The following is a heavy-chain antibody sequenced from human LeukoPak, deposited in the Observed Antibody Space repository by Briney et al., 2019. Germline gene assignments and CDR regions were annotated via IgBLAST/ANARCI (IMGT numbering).Heavy chain of an antibody. CDR1: GFTFSDYY. CDR2: ISSSGSTI. CDR3: ARDRAYCDILTGYDY. D-gene: IGHD3-9*01. J-gene: IGHJ4*02. Sequence: GGSLRLSCAASGFTFSDYYMSWIRQAPGKGLEWVSYISSSGSTIYYADSVKGRFTISRDNAKNSLYLQMNSLRAEDTAVYYCARDRAYCDILTGYDYWGQGTLVTVSS. V-gene: IGHV3-11*01.